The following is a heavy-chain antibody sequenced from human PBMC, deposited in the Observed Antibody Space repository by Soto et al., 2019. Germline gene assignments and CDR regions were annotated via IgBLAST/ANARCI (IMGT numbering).Heavy chain of an antibody. J-gene: IGHJ4*02. CDR1: GGSISSSNYY. CDR3: ARVLRGYSGFEDYFDY. Sequence: PSETLSLTCSVSGGSISSSNYYWGWIRQPPGKGLEWIGSIYYSGTTYYTPSLNSRVTISVDTSKNQFSLELSSVTAADTAVYYCARVLRGYSGFEDYFDYWGQGALVTVSS. V-gene: IGHV4-39*01. D-gene: IGHD5-12*01. CDR2: IYYSGTT.